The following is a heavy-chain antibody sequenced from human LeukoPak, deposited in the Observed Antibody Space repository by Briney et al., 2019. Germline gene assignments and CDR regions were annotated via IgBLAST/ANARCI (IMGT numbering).Heavy chain of an antibody. CDR2: IYTSGSP. Sequence: SETLSLTCIVSGGSTIGYYWSWIRQPAGKGLEWIGRIYTSGSPNYTPSLKSRATISVDKSKNQLSLQLSSVTAADTAVYYCAREKAGAFDYWGQGSLVTVSS. J-gene: IGHJ4*02. CDR3: AREKAGAFDY. V-gene: IGHV4-4*07. D-gene: IGHD6-19*01. CDR1: GGSTIGYY.